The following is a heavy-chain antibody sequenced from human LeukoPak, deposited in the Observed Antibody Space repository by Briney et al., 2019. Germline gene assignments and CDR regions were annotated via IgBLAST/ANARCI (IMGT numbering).Heavy chain of an antibody. J-gene: IGHJ5*02. V-gene: IGHV3-74*01. D-gene: IGHD2-15*01. CDR3: AREGIVGGWLDP. CDR2: IKSDGSRT. CDR1: GFTFRSYW. Sequence: GGSLRLFCAASGFTFRSYWMHWVRQVAGKGLVWVSRIKSDGSRTNYADSLKGRFTISRDNAKNTLYLQMNSLRAEDTAVYYCAREGIVGGWLDPWRQGTLVTVSS.